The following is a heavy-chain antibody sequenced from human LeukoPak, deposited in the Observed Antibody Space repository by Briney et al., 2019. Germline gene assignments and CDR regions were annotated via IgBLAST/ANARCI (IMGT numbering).Heavy chain of an antibody. CDR3: AKANYYGSRNYFDY. J-gene: IGHJ4*02. V-gene: IGHV3-23*01. Sequence: GGSLRLSCAASGFSFSSYAMSWVRQAPGKGLEWVSGISGSGGNTYYADSVKGRFTISRDNSKNTLFLQMNSLRAEDTAVYYCAKANYYGSRNYFDYWGQGTLVTVSS. CDR2: ISGSGGNT. D-gene: IGHD3-10*01. CDR1: GFSFSSYA.